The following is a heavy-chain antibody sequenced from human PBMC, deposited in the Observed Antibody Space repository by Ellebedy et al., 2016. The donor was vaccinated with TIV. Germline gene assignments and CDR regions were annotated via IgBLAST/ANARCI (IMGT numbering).Heavy chain of an antibody. CDR3: ARDRTETTDYYYGMDV. Sequence: MPSETLSLTCAVSGGSISSSNWWSWVRQPPGKGLEWIGEIYHSGTTNYNPSLKSRVTISVDKSKNQFSLKLSSVTAADTAVYYCARDRTETTDYYYGMDVWGQGTTVTVSS. V-gene: IGHV4-4*02. D-gene: IGHD4-11*01. CDR2: IYHSGTT. CDR1: GGSISSSNW. J-gene: IGHJ6*02.